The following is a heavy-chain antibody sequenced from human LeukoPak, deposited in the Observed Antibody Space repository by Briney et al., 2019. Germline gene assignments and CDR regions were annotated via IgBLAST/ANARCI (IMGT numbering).Heavy chain of an antibody. CDR1: GYTFNTFD. V-gene: IGHV1-8*03. Sequence: ASVKLSCKASGYTFNTFDINWVRQATGQGPEWMGWVNPYNDKTVYAPKFQGRVSISSNNSINTAYMEFSGLKSDDTAVYYCARGRRLRGVASRPLYYYYYMDVWGGGTTVTVS. CDR3: ARGRRLRGVASRPLYYYYYMDV. J-gene: IGHJ6*03. D-gene: IGHD3-10*01. CDR2: VNPYNDKT.